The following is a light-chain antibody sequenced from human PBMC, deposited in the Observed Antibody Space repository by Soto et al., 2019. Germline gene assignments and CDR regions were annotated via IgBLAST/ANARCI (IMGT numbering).Light chain of an antibody. CDR1: QSISNW. CDR2: DAC. Sequence: DIHMTQSPSTLPASVGDRVTITCRASQSISNWLAWYQQKPAKAPNLLIYDACSLQSGVPSRFSGSGFGTEFTIIISSLQHGDFATYYCQQYSSRSTFGQGTKVDIK. J-gene: IGKJ1*01. CDR3: QQYSSRST. V-gene: IGKV1-5*01.